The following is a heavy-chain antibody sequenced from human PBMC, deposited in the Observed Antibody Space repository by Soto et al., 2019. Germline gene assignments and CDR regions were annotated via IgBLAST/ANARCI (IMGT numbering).Heavy chain of an antibody. V-gene: IGHV3-23*01. CDR3: AKDLYKSRGSGWPQEY. Sequence: GGSLRLSCAASGFTFSSYAMSWVRQAPGKGLEWVSAISGSGGSTYYADSVKGRFTISRDNSKNTLYLQMNSLRAEDTAVYYCAKDLYKSRGSGWPQEYWGQVTLVTVCS. D-gene: IGHD6-19*01. CDR1: GFTFSSYA. J-gene: IGHJ4*02. CDR2: ISGSGGST.